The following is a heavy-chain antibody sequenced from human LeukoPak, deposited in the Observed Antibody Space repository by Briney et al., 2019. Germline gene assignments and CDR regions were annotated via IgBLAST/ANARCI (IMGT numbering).Heavy chain of an antibody. Sequence: GESLKISCKGSGYSFTSYWIGWVRQMPGKGLGWMGIIYPGDSDTRNSPSFQGQVTISADKSISTAYLQWSSLKASDTAMYYCARYGGPSDYYYGMDVWGQGTTVTVSS. CDR3: ARYGGPSDYYYGMDV. V-gene: IGHV5-51*01. CDR2: IYPGDSDT. J-gene: IGHJ6*02. D-gene: IGHD3-16*01. CDR1: GYSFTSYW.